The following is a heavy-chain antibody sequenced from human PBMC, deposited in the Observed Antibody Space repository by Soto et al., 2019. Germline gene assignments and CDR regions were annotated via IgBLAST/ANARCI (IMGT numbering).Heavy chain of an antibody. CDR2: ISGNTHYI. CDR3: ARDEAPVVPAAATSY. Sequence: WGSLRLSCAASGFTFSNYNMNWVRQAPGKGLEWVSSISGNTHYIYYADSVEGRFTISRDNAQNALYLQMNSLRDEDTAVYYCARDEAPVVPAAATSYWGQGTLVTVSS. CDR1: GFTFSNYN. V-gene: IGHV3-21*01. D-gene: IGHD2-2*01. J-gene: IGHJ4*02.